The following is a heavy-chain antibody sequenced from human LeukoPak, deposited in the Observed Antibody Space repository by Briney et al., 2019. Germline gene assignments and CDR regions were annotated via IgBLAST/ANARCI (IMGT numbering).Heavy chain of an antibody. D-gene: IGHD3-3*01. CDR2: ISSSSTI. Sequence: GGSLRLSCAASGFTFSSYSMNWVRQAPGKGLEWVSYISSSSTIYYADSVKGRFTISRDNSKNTLYLQMNSLRAEDTAVYYCAKDLIGSTIFGPARVGRDDYWGQGTLVTVSS. CDR3: AKDLIGSTIFGPARVGRDDY. J-gene: IGHJ4*02. V-gene: IGHV3-48*01. CDR1: GFTFSSYS.